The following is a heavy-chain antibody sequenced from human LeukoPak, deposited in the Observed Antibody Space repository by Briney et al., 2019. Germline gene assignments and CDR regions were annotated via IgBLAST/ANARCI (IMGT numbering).Heavy chain of an antibody. J-gene: IGHJ4*02. CDR3: ARSRGYYYDSSGYSDY. CDR1: GYTFTGYY. D-gene: IGHD3-22*01. V-gene: IGHV1-2*02. CDR2: INPNSGGT. Sequence: ASVRVSCKASGYTFTGYYMHWVRQAPGQGLEWMGWINPNSGGTNYAQKFQGRVTMTRDTSISTAYMELSRLRSDDTAVYYCARSRGYYYDSSGYSDYWGQGTLVTVSP.